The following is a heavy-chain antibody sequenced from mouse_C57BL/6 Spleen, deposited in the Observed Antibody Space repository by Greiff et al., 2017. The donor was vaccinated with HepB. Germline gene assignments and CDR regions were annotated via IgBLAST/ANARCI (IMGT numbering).Heavy chain of an antibody. Sequence: QVQLQQSGAELVKPGASVKISCKASGYAFSSYWMNWVKQRPGKGLEWIGQIYPGDGDTNYNGKFKGKATLTADKSSSTAYMQLSSLTSEDSAVYFCARLGIDYGNYEDEYWGQGTTLTVSS. CDR2: IYPGDGDT. CDR3: ARLGIDYGNYEDEY. D-gene: IGHD2-1*01. J-gene: IGHJ2*01. CDR1: GYAFSSYW. V-gene: IGHV1-80*01.